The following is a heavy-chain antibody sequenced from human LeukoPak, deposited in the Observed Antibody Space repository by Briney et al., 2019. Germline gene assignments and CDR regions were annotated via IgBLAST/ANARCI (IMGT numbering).Heavy chain of an antibody. J-gene: IGHJ5*01. V-gene: IGHV4-59*08. CDR1: GGSISSYY. D-gene: IGHD2-8*01. Sequence: PSETLSLTCTVSGGSISSYYWSWIRQPPGKGLEWIGYIYYSGSTNYNPSLKSRVTISVDTSKNQFSLKLSSVTAADTAVYYCVLAPNSNWFDFWGQGTQVTVSS. CDR3: VLAPNSNWFDF. CDR2: IYYSGST.